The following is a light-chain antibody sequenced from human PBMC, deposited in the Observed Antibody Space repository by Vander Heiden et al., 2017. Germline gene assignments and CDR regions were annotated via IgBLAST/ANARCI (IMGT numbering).Light chain of an antibody. CDR2: DAS. Sequence: EIVLTQSPATLSLSPGDRATLSCRPSQSVSSYLAWYQQKPGQAPGLLIYDASNRATGIPARFSGSGSGTDFTLTISSLEPEDFAVYYCQQRSNWPPKVTFGGGTKVEIK. V-gene: IGKV3-11*01. J-gene: IGKJ4*01. CDR1: QSVSSY. CDR3: QQRSNWPPKVT.